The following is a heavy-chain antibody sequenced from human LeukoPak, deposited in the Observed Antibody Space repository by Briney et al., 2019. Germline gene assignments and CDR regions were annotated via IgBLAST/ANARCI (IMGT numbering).Heavy chain of an antibody. J-gene: IGHJ3*02. CDR1: GGSISSYY. CDR2: IYYSGST. V-gene: IGHV4-59*01. CDR3: ARDGGVVVPTAPAVFDI. D-gene: IGHD2-2*01. Sequence: SETLSLTCTVSGGSISSYYWSWIRQPPGKGLEWIGYIYYSGSTNYNPSLKSRVTISVDTSKNQFSPKLSSVTAADTAVYYCARDGGVVVPTAPAVFDIWGQGTMVTVSS.